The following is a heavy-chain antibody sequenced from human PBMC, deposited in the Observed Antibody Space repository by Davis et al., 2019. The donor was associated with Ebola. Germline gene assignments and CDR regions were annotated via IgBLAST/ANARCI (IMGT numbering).Heavy chain of an antibody. J-gene: IGHJ3*02. V-gene: IGHV4-34*01. CDR3: AREGRVEGIVGATSAFDI. CDR2: INHSGST. CDR1: GGSFSGYY. Sequence: PSETLSLTCAVYGGSFSGYYWSWIRQPPGKGLEWIGEINHSGSTNYNPSLKSRVTISVDTSKNQFSLKLSSVTAADTAVYYCAREGRVEGIVGATSAFDIWGQGTMVTVSS. D-gene: IGHD1-26*01.